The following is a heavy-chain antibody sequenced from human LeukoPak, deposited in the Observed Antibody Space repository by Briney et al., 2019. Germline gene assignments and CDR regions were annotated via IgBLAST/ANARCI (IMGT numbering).Heavy chain of an antibody. D-gene: IGHD2-21*01. J-gene: IGHJ4*02. V-gene: IGHV3-53*01. Sequence: GGSLRLSCAASGFTVSSNYMSWVRQAPGKGLEWVSVIYSGGSTYYADSVKGRFTISRDNSKNTLYLQMNSLRAEDTAVYYCARARGIVGGYYFDYWGQGTLVTVSS. CDR2: IYSGGST. CDR1: GFTVSSNY. CDR3: ARARGIVGGYYFDY.